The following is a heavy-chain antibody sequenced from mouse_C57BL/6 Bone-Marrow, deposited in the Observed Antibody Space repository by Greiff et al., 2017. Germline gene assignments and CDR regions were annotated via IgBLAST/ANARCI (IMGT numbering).Heavy chain of an antibody. Sequence: QVQLQQSGAELARPGASVKLSCKASGYTFTSYGISWVKQRPGQGLEWIGEIYPRSGNTYYNEKFKGKATLTADKSSSTAYMERRSLTSEDSAVYSCAIPLYYYGGPFDYWGQGTTLTVSS. CDR3: AIPLYYYGGPFDY. CDR1: GYTFTSYG. J-gene: IGHJ2*01. V-gene: IGHV1-81*01. D-gene: IGHD1-1*01. CDR2: IYPRSGNT.